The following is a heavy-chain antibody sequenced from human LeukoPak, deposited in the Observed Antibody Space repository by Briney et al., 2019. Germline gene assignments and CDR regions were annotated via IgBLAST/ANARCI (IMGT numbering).Heavy chain of an antibody. CDR1: GFTFSSYA. Sequence: GGSLRLSCAASGFTFSSYAMTWVRQAPGKGLEWVSSFSFNGESTYYADSAKGRFTISRDNSKNTLYLQMNSLRAEDTAVYYCARARVAHYYYYYMDVWGKGTTVTVSS. CDR3: ARARVAHYYYYYMDV. V-gene: IGHV3-23*01. D-gene: IGHD2-15*01. J-gene: IGHJ6*03. CDR2: FSFNGEST.